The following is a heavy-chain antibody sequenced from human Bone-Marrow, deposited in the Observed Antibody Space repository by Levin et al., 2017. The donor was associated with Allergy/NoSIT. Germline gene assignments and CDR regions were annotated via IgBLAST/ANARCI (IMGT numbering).Heavy chain of an antibody. J-gene: IGHJ3*02. Sequence: ASVKVSCKASGYTFTSYGISWVRQAPGQGLEWMGWISAYNGNTNYAQKLQGRVTMTTDTSTSTAYMELRSLRSDDTAVYYCARGRAVYDSRATDAFDIWGQGTLVTVSS. CDR2: ISAYNGNT. CDR3: ARGRAVYDSRATDAFDI. V-gene: IGHV1-18*01. CDR1: GYTFTSYG. D-gene: IGHD3-22*01.